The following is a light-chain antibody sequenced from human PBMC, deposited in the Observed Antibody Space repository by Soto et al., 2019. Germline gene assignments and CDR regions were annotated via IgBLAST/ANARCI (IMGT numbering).Light chain of an antibody. V-gene: IGKV3-11*01. J-gene: IGKJ4*01. Sequence: EIVLTQSPATLSLSPGERATLSCRASQSVGTYLAWYQQKPGQAPRLLIYDSSNRATDIPARFSGSGSGTAFTLTISSLEPEDFAVYYCQQRSIWPPAFGGGTKVEIK. CDR2: DSS. CDR3: QQRSIWPPA. CDR1: QSVGTY.